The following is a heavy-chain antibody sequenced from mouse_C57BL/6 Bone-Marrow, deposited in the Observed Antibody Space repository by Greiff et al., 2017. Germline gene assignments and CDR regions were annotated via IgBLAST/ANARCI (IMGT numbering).Heavy chain of an antibody. Sequence: VQLKESGPELVKPGASVKISCKASGYAFSSSWMNWVKQRPGKGLEWIGRIYPGDGDTNYNGKFKGKATLTADKSSSTAYMQLSSLTSEDSAVYFCARWGHYGGDYWGQGTTLTVSS. J-gene: IGHJ2*01. V-gene: IGHV1-82*01. CDR3: ARWGHYGGDY. CDR2: IYPGDGDT. D-gene: IGHD1-1*01. CDR1: GYAFSSSW.